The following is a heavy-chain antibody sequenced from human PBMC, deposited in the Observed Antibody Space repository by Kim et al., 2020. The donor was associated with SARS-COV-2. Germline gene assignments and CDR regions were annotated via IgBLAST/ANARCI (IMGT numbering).Heavy chain of an antibody. J-gene: IGHJ6*02. CDR2: SGST. CDR3: ARGGGMDV. D-gene: IGHD1-26*01. V-gene: IGHV4-59*09. Sequence: SGSTIYTPSLNSRVTISVDASKNQISLKMTSVTTADTGVYYCARGGGMDVWGQGTTVTVSS.